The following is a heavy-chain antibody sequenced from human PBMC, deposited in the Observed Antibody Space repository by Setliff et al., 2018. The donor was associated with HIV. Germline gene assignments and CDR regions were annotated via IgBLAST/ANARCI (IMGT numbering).Heavy chain of an antibody. CDR2: INADNGDT. V-gene: IGHV1-3*01. Sequence: VKVSCKASGYTFTRYAIHWLRQAPGQSLEWMGWINADNGDTKYSQKFQGRLTITRDTSANTVYMELSSLGSEDTAVFYCARDRDSLLIGYTPNNWFDPWGQGTLVTVSS. CDR3: ARDRDSLLIGYTPNNWFDP. D-gene: IGHD6-13*01. J-gene: IGHJ5*02. CDR1: GYTFTRYA.